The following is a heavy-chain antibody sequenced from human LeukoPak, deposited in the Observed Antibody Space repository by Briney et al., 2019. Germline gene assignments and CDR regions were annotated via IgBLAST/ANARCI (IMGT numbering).Heavy chain of an antibody. Sequence: GESLKISCKGSGYSFTSYWIGWVRQMPGKGLEWMGIIYPGDSDTRYSPSFQGQVTISADKSISTAYLQWSSLKASDTAMYYCARLPYCSSTSCYDSYYYGVDVWGQGTTVTVSS. D-gene: IGHD2-2*01. CDR3: ARLPYCSSTSCYDSYYYGVDV. J-gene: IGHJ6*02. V-gene: IGHV5-51*01. CDR2: IYPGDSDT. CDR1: GYSFTSYW.